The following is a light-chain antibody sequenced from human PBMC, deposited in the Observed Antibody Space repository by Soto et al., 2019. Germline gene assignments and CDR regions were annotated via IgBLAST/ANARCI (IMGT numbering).Light chain of an antibody. CDR1: QSIIYW. CDR3: QEYYSSSRVA. J-gene: IGKJ4*01. CDR2: NPS. V-gene: IGKV1-5*01. Sequence: DIQMTQSPSTLSASVGDRVTITCRASQSIIYWWAWYKQKPGKAPNLLIYNPSSLENGVPSRFSGSGSGTEFTLTISSLQPDDFATYYCQEYYSSSRVAFGGGTKVEIK.